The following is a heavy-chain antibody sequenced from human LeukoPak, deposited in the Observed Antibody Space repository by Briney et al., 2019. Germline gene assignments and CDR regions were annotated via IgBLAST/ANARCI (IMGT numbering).Heavy chain of an antibody. CDR2: IYYSGST. D-gene: IGHD3-22*01. V-gene: IGHV4-59*12. CDR1: GGSISSYY. Sequence: SETLSLTCTVSGGSISSYYWSWIRQPPGKGLEWIGYIYYSGSTNYNPSLKSRVTISVDTSKNQFSLKLSSVTAADTAVYYCARLPRRYDSSGYYPTPFDYWGQGTLVTVSS. J-gene: IGHJ4*02. CDR3: ARLPRRYDSSGYYPTPFDY.